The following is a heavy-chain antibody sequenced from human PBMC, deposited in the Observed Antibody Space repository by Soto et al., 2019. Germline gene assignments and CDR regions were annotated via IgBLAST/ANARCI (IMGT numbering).Heavy chain of an antibody. CDR2: IYNSGSS. Sequence: QVQLQESGPGLVKPSQTLSLTCTVSGGSITSSDYYWNWIRQPPGKGLEWIGYIYNSGSSSYNPSLKSRVTISLDTSKNQFSLKVNSVTDADTAVYYCARGGRVWGQGTLVTVSS. CDR1: GGSITSSDYY. D-gene: IGHD3-16*01. CDR3: ARGGRV. V-gene: IGHV4-30-4*01. J-gene: IGHJ4*02.